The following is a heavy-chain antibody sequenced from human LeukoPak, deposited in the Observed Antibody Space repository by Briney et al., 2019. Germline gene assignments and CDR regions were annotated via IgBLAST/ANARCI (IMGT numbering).Heavy chain of an antibody. J-gene: IGHJ3*02. D-gene: IGHD2-15*01. CDR3: AGATYCSGGSCYSASAFDI. CDR2: IYYSGST. Sequence: SETLSLTCTVSGGSIRSYYWSWIRQPPGKGLEWTGYIYYSGSTNYNPSLKSRVTISVDTSKNQFSLKLSSVTAADTAVYYCAGATYCSGGSCYSASAFDIWGQETMVTVSS. V-gene: IGHV4-59*12. CDR1: GGSIRSYY.